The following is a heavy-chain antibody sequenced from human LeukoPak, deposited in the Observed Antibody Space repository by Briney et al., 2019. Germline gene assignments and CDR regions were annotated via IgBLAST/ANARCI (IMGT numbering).Heavy chain of an antibody. D-gene: IGHD6-19*01. Sequence: ASVKVSCKASGYTFTSYAMHWVRQAPGQRLEWMGWINAGNGNTKYSQKFQGRVTITRDTSASTAYMELSSLRSEDTAVYYCARQAVAGIRHWFDPWGQGTLVTVSS. V-gene: IGHV1-3*01. J-gene: IGHJ5*02. CDR1: GYTFTSYA. CDR2: INAGNGNT. CDR3: ARQAVAGIRHWFDP.